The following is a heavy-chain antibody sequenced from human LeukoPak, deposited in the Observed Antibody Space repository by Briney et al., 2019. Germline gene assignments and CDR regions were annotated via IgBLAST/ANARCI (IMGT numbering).Heavy chain of an antibody. CDR2: IWYGGSNK. Sequence: GGSLRLSCAASGFTFSSYWMSWVRQAPGKGLEWVAVIWYGGSNKYYADSVKGRFTISRDNSKNTLYLQMNSLRAEDTAVYYCAKAGGSSWTVYYYYMDVWGKGTTVTVSS. V-gene: IGHV3-30*02. CDR1: GFTFSSYW. D-gene: IGHD6-13*01. CDR3: AKAGGSSWTVYYYYMDV. J-gene: IGHJ6*03.